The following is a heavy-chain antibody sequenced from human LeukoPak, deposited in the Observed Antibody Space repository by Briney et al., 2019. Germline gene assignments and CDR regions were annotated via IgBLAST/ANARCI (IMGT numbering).Heavy chain of an antibody. CDR2: IIPIFGTA. CDR3: AREGAGYSYGSNWFDP. Sequence: GASVKVSCKASGGTFSSYAISWVRQALGQGLEWMGGIIPIFGTANYAQKFQGRVTITTDESTSTAYMELSSLRSEDTAVYYCAREGAGYSYGSNWFDPWGQGTLVTVSS. J-gene: IGHJ5*02. D-gene: IGHD5-18*01. CDR1: GGTFSSYA. V-gene: IGHV1-69*05.